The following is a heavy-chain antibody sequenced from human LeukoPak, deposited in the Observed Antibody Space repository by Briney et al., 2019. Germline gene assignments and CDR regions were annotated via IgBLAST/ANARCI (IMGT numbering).Heavy chain of an antibody. CDR1: GFIFSSYA. CDR3: ARESYNFSGNYLDY. Sequence: GRSLRLSCAASGFIFSSYALHWVRQAPGKGLEWVAVISFDGSHKFYTDSVKGRFTVARDNSKSTLYVQINSLRSEDTAVYYCARESYNFSGNYLDYWGQGTLVTVSS. D-gene: IGHD1-1*01. CDR2: ISFDGSHK. V-gene: IGHV3-30-3*01. J-gene: IGHJ4*02.